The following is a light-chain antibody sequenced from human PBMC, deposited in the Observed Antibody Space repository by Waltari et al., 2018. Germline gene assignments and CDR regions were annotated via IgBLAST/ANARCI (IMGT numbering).Light chain of an antibody. CDR3: ATWDDSLNGL. V-gene: IGLV1-44*01. CDR2: SNN. CDR1: SSNIGSKS. J-gene: IGLJ2*01. Sequence: QSVLTQPPSVSGTPGQRVSISCSGSSSNIGSKSVNWYQQVPGTAPKLLIYSNNQRPSGVPDRFSGSKSGTSASLAIRGLQSEDEADYYCATWDDSLNGLFGGGTKLTVL.